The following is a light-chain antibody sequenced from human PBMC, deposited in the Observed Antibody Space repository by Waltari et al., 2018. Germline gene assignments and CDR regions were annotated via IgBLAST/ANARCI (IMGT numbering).Light chain of an antibody. J-gene: IGLJ6*01. Sequence: QSALTQPASVSGSPGQSITISCTGTRSDIGGYNHVSWYQQHPGKVPKLIIYDGSGRPSGVSNRFSGSKSGNTASLTISGLQAEDEADYYCSSYTSSTTNVFGSGTKVTVL. CDR1: RSDIGGYNH. CDR3: SSYTSSTTNV. CDR2: DGS. V-gene: IGLV2-14*03.